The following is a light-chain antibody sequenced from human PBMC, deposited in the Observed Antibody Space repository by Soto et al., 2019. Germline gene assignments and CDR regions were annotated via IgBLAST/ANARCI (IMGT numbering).Light chain of an antibody. CDR3: QQYNSYWT. V-gene: IGKV1-5*03. J-gene: IGKJ1*01. CDR1: QSISSW. Sequence: DIQMTQPPPTLSASVGDRVTITCRASQSISSWLAWYQQKPGKAPKLLIYKASSLESGVPSRFSGSGSGTEFTLTISSLQPDDFATYYCQQYNSYWTFGQGTKVDI. CDR2: KAS.